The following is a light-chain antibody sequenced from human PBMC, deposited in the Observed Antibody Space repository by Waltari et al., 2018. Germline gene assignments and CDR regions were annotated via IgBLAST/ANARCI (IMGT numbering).Light chain of an antibody. V-gene: IGKV2-24*01. CDR2: QIS. CDR1: ESLVHKNGKTF. CDR3: IQARQFPVT. Sequence: EIVLTQTPLSLSAIVGQPATISCRSSESLVHKNGKTFFSWLHQRPGKPPRLLIHQISNRCSGVPDRFSGSGAGTDFTLEISSVGPEDVGIYYCIQARQFPVTFGGGTKVDIK. J-gene: IGKJ4*01.